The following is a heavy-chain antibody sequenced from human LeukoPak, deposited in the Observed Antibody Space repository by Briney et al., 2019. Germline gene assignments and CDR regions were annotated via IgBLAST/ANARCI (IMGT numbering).Heavy chain of an antibody. Sequence: SETLSLTCTVSGGSISSGGYYWSWIRQHPGQGLEWIGYIYYSGSTYYNPSLKSRVTISVDTSKNQFSLKLSSVTAADTAVYYCAREVTTVFYGMDVWGQGTTVTVSS. V-gene: IGHV4-31*03. J-gene: IGHJ6*02. CDR1: GGSISSGGYY. D-gene: IGHD4-11*01. CDR2: IYYSGST. CDR3: AREVTTVFYGMDV.